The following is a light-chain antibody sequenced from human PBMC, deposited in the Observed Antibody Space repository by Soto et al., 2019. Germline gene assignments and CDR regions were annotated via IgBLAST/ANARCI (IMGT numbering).Light chain of an antibody. CDR1: QPISNW. CDR3: QQYNNWPLIT. Sequence: DIQMTQSPSSVSSYIGDRVTITCLSSQPISNWLAWYQQKPGKAPKLLIYVASALHSGVPSRFSGSGSGTDFTLTISSLQSEDFAVYYCQQYNNWPLITFGQGTRLEIK. CDR2: VAS. V-gene: IGKV1-12*01. J-gene: IGKJ5*01.